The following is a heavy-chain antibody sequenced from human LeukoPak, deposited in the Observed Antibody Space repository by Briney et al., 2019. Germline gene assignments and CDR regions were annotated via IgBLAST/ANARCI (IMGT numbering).Heavy chain of an antibody. D-gene: IGHD3-10*01. V-gene: IGHV3-11*01. CDR2: ISSSGSTI. J-gene: IGHJ6*02. CDR3: ARVQPPYYYGMDV. CDR1: GFTFSDYY. Sequence: PGGFLRLSCAASGFTFSDYYMSWIRQAPGKGLEWISYISSSGSTIYYADSVKGRFTISRDNAKNSLYLQMNSLRAEDTAVYFCARVQPPYYYGMDVWGQGTTVTVSS.